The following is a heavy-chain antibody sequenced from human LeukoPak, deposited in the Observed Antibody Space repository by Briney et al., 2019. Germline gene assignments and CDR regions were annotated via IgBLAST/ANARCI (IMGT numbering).Heavy chain of an antibody. J-gene: IGHJ4*02. CDR3: ARDSFMITFGGVIG. D-gene: IGHD3-16*02. V-gene: IGHV3-23*01. CDR1: GFTFSSYA. CDR2: ISGSGGST. Sequence: PGGSLRLSCAASGFTFSSYALRWVRQPPGKGLEWVSAISGSGGSTYYADSVKGRFTISRDNSKNTLYLQMNSLRAEDTAVYYCARDSFMITFGGVIGWGQGTLVTVSS.